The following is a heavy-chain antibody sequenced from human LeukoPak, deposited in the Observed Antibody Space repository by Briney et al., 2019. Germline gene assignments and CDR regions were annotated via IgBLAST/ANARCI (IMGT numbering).Heavy chain of an antibody. J-gene: IGHJ4*02. CDR2: IGAYNGST. Sequence: ASVKVSCKASGYTFTSYGISWVRQAPGQGLEWMGWIGAYNGSTNYAQKLQGRVTMTTDTSTSTAYMELRSLRSDDTAVYYCARGVCGGDCQDFDYWGQGTLVTVSS. D-gene: IGHD2-21*02. V-gene: IGHV1-18*04. CDR3: ARGVCGGDCQDFDY. CDR1: GYTFTSYG.